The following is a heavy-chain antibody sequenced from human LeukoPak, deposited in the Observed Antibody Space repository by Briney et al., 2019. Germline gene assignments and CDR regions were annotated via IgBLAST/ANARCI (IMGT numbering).Heavy chain of an antibody. CDR3: ARVRRWYYYDSSGYHWFDP. D-gene: IGHD3-22*01. CDR2: IYYSGST. CDR1: GGSISSSSYY. J-gene: IGHJ5*02. V-gene: IGHV4-39*07. Sequence: SETLSLTCTVSGGSISSSSYYWGWIRQPPGKGLEWIGSIYYSGSTYYNPSLKSRVTISVDTSKNQFSLKLSSVTAADTAVYYCARVRRWYYYDSSGYHWFDPWGQGTLVTVSS.